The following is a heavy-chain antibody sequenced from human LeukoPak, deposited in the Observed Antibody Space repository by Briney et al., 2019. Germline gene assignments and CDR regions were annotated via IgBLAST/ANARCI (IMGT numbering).Heavy chain of an antibody. CDR2: VHLDGRT. V-gene: IGHV4-4*02. CDR1: GGSVINTNW. CDR3: AREGGFYRPLDY. D-gene: IGHD3-3*01. Sequence: PSETLSLTCGVSGGSVINTNWWTWVRQPPGKGLEWIGEVHLDGRTNYNPSLESRLTMSVDVSENQVSLKLTSVTAADTAVYYCAREGGFYRPLDYSGQGTLVTVPS. J-gene: IGHJ4*02.